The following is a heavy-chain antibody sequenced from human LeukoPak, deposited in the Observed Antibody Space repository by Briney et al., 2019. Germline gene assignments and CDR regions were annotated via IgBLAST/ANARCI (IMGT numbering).Heavy chain of an antibody. CDR2: INPNNGGT. V-gene: IGHV1-2*02. Sequence: ASVKVSFKASGYTFTGYFIHWVRQAPGRGLEWMGWINPNNGGTNYAQKFQGRVTMTRDTSISTTYMELSRLRSDDTAVLYCARESCGGDCYDYWGQGTLVTVSS. CDR3: ARESCGGDCYDY. D-gene: IGHD2-21*01. J-gene: IGHJ4*02. CDR1: GYTFTGYF.